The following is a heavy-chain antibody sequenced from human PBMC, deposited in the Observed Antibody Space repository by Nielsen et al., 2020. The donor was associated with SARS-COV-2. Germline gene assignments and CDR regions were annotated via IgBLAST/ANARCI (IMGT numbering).Heavy chain of an antibody. D-gene: IGHD3-10*01. J-gene: IGHJ6*02. CDR1: GFTFSNFA. CDR3: ARVSNYGSGDYYYYGMDV. V-gene: IGHV3-23*01. Sequence: GGSLRLSCAASGFTFSNFAMNWVRQAPGKGLEWVSTIGVSGGGTYYADSLKGRFTISRDNSKNTLYLQMNSLRAEDTAVYYCARVSNYGSGDYYYYGMDVWGQGTTVTVSS. CDR2: IGVSGGGT.